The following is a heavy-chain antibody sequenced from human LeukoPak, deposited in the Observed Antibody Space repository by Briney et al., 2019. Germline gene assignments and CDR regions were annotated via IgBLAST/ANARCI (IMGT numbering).Heavy chain of an antibody. D-gene: IGHD2-2*01. CDR3: ARDPPSAVPAATDAFDI. J-gene: IGHJ3*02. CDR1: GFTFSSYS. CDR2: ISSSSSYI. V-gene: IGHV3-21*01. Sequence: GGSLRLSCAASGFTFSSYSMNRVRQAPGKGLEWVSSISSSSSYIYYADSVKGRFTISRDNAKNSLYLQMSSLRAEDTAVYYCARDPPSAVPAATDAFDIWGQGTMVTVSS.